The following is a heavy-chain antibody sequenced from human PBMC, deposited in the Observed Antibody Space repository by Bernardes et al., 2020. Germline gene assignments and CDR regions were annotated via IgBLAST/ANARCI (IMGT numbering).Heavy chain of an antibody. CDR3: ARGNLRRPTSYYDSSASGGGFDV. CDR2: INHSGST. D-gene: IGHD3-22*01. J-gene: IGHJ3*01. Sequence: SETLSLTCAVYGGSFSDYYWSWIRQPPGKGLEWIGEINHSGSTDYDPSLKSRVTISVDTSKSQFSLKLSSVTAADTAVYYCARGNLRRPTSYYDSSASGGGFDVWGQGTMVIVSS. CDR1: GGSFSDYY. V-gene: IGHV4-34*01.